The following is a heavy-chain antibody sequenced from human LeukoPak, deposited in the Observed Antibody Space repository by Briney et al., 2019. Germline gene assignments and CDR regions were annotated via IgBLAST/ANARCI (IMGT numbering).Heavy chain of an antibody. D-gene: IGHD5-12*01. CDR3: ASHPSSGYDHFDL. CDR1: GGSISSYY. CDR2: IYYSGST. Sequence: PSATLSLTCTVSGGSISSYYWSWIRQPPGKGLEWCGYIYYSGSTNYNPSLKSRVTISRDASKNQFSLKLSSVTAADTAVYFCASHPSSGYDHFDLWGRGTLVTVSS. J-gene: IGHJ4*02. V-gene: IGHV4-59*01.